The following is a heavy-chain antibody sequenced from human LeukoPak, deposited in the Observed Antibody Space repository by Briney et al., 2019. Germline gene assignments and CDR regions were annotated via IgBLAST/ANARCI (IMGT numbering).Heavy chain of an antibody. CDR2: IYTSGST. V-gene: IGHV4-4*07. D-gene: IGHD3-10*01. CDR1: GGSISSYY. J-gene: IGHJ5*02. Sequence: SETLSLTCTVSGGSISSYYWRRIQQPAGKGLEWIGRIYTSGSTNYNPSLKSRVTMSVDTSKNQFSLKLSSVTAADTAVYYCARDFQMVRGDPYNWFDPWGQGTLVTVSS. CDR3: ARDFQMVRGDPYNWFDP.